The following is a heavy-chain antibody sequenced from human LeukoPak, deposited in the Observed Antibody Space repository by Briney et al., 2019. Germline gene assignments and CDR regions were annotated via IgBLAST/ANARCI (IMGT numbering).Heavy chain of an antibody. CDR3: AKSYYDFWSGYYQTFDY. Sequence: GGSLRLSCAASGFTLSSYWMSWVRQAPGKGLELVANIKQDGSEKYYVNSVKGRFTISRDNSKNTLYLQMNSLRAEDTAVYYCAKSYYDFWSGYYQTFDYWGQGTLVTVSS. CDR2: IKQDGSEK. V-gene: IGHV3-7*01. D-gene: IGHD3-3*01. J-gene: IGHJ4*02. CDR1: GFTLSSYW.